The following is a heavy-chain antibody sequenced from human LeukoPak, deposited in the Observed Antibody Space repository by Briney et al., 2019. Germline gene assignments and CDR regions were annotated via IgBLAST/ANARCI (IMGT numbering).Heavy chain of an antibody. J-gene: IGHJ4*02. CDR3: ARDGGTSGYYYSFDY. CDR1: GFIFSNYW. D-gene: IGHD3-22*01. CDR2: MNQDGSEK. Sequence: GGSLRLSCAASGFIFSNYWMSWVRQAPGKGLEWVANMNQDGSEKYYVDSVKGRFTISRDNAKNSLYLQMNSLRAEDTAVYYCARDGGTSGYYYSFDYWGQGTLVTVSS. V-gene: IGHV3-7*01.